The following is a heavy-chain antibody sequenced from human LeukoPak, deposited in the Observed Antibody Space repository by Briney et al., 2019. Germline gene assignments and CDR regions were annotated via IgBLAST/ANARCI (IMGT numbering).Heavy chain of an antibody. CDR3: ARALYYFDY. J-gene: IGHJ4*02. Sequence: GGSLRLSCAVSGFTVSTEYMGWVRQAPGKGLEWVSLINSGDSTSYADSVKGRFTISRHNSKNTLYLQMDSLRAEDTAVYYCARALYYFDYWGQGTLVTVSS. CDR2: INSGDST. CDR1: GFTVSTEY. V-gene: IGHV3-53*04.